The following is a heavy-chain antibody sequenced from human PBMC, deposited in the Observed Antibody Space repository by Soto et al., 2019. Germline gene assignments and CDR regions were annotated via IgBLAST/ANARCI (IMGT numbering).Heavy chain of an antibody. V-gene: IGHV3-30*18. J-gene: IGHJ3*01. CDR3: SKAMIGSYDSDAFDV. D-gene: IGHD3-22*01. CDR2: ISYDESTT. Sequence: GSLRLSCAASGFSFSRYGIHWVRQAPGKGLEWVAVISYDESTTFYADSVKGRFTISRDNSKNTLFLQMNSLRPEDTAVYYCSKAMIGSYDSDAFDVWGQGTMVTVSS. CDR1: GFSFSRYG.